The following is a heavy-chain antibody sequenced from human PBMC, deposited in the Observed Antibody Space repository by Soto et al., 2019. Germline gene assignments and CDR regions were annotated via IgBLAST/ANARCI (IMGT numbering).Heavy chain of an antibody. Sequence: SETLSLTCAVYGGSFSGYYWSWIRQPPGKGLEWIGEINHSGSTNYNPSLKSRVTISVDTSKNQFSLKLSSVTAADTAVYYCATTHSSSWYWLRWGQGSLVTVSS. CDR3: ATTHSSSWYWLR. V-gene: IGHV4-34*01. CDR2: INHSGST. D-gene: IGHD6-13*01. CDR1: GGSFSGYY. J-gene: IGHJ4*02.